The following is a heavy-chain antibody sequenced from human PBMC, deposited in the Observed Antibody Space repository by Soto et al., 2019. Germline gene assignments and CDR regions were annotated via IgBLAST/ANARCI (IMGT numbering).Heavy chain of an antibody. D-gene: IGHD4-17*01. V-gene: IGHV4-59*01. CDR2: IYSSGST. CDR3: AVSRSWQPPSYGAYVSDLHY. J-gene: IGHJ4*02. CDR1: GGSISSYY. Sequence: QVQLQESGPGLVKPSETLSLTCTVSGGSISSYYWSWIRQPPGKGLEWIGYIYSSGSTNYNPSLLSRVTISVDTSKNQFSLKLSSVTAADTAVYYCAVSRSWQPPSYGAYVSDLHYWGQGTLVTVSS.